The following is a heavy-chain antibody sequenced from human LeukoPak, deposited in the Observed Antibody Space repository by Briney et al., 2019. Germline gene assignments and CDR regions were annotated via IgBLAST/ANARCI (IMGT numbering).Heavy chain of an antibody. J-gene: IGHJ5*02. Sequence: PGGSLRLSCAASGFAFSSYAMSWVRQAPGKGLEWVSAISGSGGSTYYADSVKGRFTISRDNAKNSLYLQMNSLRAEDTAVYYCARTSPAYCSSTSCYVPTDPWGQGTLVTVSS. CDR3: ARTSPAYCSSTSCYVPTDP. CDR2: ISGSGGST. CDR1: GFAFSSYA. V-gene: IGHV3-23*01. D-gene: IGHD2-2*01.